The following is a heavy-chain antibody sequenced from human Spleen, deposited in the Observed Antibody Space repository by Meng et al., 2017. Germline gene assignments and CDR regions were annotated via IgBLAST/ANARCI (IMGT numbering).Heavy chain of an antibody. CDR2: IWYDGSNK. Sequence: SLKISCAASGFTFSSYGMHWVRQAPGKGLEWVAVIWYDGSNKYYADSVKGRFTISRDNSKNTLYLQMNSLRAEDTAVYYCARDAGSGLYYYYYGMDVWGQGTTVTVSS. CDR1: GFTFSSYG. V-gene: IGHV3-33*01. D-gene: IGHD3-10*01. CDR3: ARDAGSGLYYYYYGMDV. J-gene: IGHJ6*02.